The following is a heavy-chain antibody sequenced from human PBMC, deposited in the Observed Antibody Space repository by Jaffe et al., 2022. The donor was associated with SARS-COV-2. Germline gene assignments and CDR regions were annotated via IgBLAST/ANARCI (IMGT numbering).Heavy chain of an antibody. CDR2: IYYSGST. CDR1: GGSISSYY. V-gene: IGHV4-59*01. CDR3: ARSLYYGSGNYYFDY. Sequence: QVQLQESGPGLVKPSETLSLTCTVSGGSISSYYWSWIRQPPGKGLEWIGYIYYSGSTNYNPSLKSRVTISVDTSKNQFSLKLSSVTAADTAVYYCARSLYYGSGNYYFDYWGQGTLVTVSS. J-gene: IGHJ4*02. D-gene: IGHD3-10*01.